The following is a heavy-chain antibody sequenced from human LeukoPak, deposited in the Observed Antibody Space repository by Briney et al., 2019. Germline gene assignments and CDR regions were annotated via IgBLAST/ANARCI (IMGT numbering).Heavy chain of an antibody. D-gene: IGHD3-22*01. CDR2: ISAYNGNT. CDR1: GYTFTSYG. V-gene: IGHV1-18*01. CDR3: ATGGYYDSSGLDY. Sequence: ASVKVSCKASGYTFTSYGISWVRQAPGQGLEWMGWISAYNGNTNCAQKLQGRVTMTEDTSTDTAYMELSSLRSEDTAVYYCATGGYYDSSGLDYWGQGTLLTVSS. J-gene: IGHJ4*02.